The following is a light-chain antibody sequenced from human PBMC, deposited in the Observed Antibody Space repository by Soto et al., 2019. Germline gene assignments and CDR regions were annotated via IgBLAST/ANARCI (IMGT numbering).Light chain of an antibody. CDR2: EVS. V-gene: IGLV2-14*01. CDR3: SSYTGSSTLEV. J-gene: IGLJ1*01. CDR1: SSDFGGSHY. Sequence: QSALTQPPSASGSPGQSVTISCTGTSSDFGGSHYVSWYRQYPGKAPKLIIYEVSNRPSGVSNRFSGSKSGDTASLTISGLQDEDEADYYCSSYTGSSTLEVFGSGTKLTVL.